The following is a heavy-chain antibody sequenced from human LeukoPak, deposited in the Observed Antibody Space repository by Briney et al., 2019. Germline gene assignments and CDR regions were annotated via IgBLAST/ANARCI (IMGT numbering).Heavy chain of an antibody. D-gene: IGHD3-10*01. J-gene: IGHJ5*02. CDR2: INHSGST. CDR1: GGSFSGYY. Sequence: SETLSLTCAVYGGSFSGYYWSWIRQPPGKGLEWIGEINHSGSTNYNPSLKSRVTISVDTSKNQFSLKLSSVTAADTAVYYCARGGKVLLWVGNALLNWFDPWGQGTLVTVSS. CDR3: ARGGKVLLWVGNALLNWFDP. V-gene: IGHV4-34*01.